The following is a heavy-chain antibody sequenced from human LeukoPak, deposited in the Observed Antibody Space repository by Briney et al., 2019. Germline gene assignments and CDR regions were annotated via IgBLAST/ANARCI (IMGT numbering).Heavy chain of an antibody. CDR3: ARAGYYDILTGYFDY. CDR1: GYTFTSYY. Sequence: GASVNVSCKASGYTFTSYYMHWVRQAPGQGLEWMGIINPSGGSTSYAQKFQGRVTMTRDTSTSTVYMELSSLRSEDTAVYYCARAGYYDILTGYFDYWGQGTLVTVSS. CDR2: INPSGGST. V-gene: IGHV1-46*01. J-gene: IGHJ4*02. D-gene: IGHD3-9*01.